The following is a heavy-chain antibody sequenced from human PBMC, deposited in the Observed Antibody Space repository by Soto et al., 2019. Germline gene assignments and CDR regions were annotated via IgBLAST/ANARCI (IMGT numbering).Heavy chain of an antibody. CDR3: ARGSGNYYYYGLDV. V-gene: IGHV4-61*01. CDR1: GGSVSSSSCY. J-gene: IGHJ6*02. D-gene: IGHD1-26*01. CDR2: MYDSGST. Sequence: SETLSLTCTVSGGSVSSSSCYWSWIRQPPGEGLEWIGYMYDSGSTNYNPSLRSRVTISVDTSKKQFSLKLSSVTAADTAVYYCARGSGNYYYYGLDVWGQGTTVTVSS.